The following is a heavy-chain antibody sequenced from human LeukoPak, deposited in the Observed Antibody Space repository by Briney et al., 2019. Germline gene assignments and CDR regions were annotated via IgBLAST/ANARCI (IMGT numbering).Heavy chain of an antibody. Sequence: GASVKVSCTASGYTFTNSFIHWVRQAPGQRPEWIGWINADNGDTKYSHHFQGKVTITRDTSASTAYVEMSSLTSEDTALYYCARDDCGDTCYPGGYWGQGTLVTVSS. CDR2: INADNGDT. D-gene: IGHD2-21*01. V-gene: IGHV1-3*01. CDR3: ARDDCGDTCYPGGY. J-gene: IGHJ4*02. CDR1: GYTFTNSF.